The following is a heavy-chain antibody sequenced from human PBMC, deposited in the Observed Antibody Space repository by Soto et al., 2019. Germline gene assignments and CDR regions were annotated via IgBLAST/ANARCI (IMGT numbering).Heavy chain of an antibody. J-gene: IGHJ4*02. CDR3: AADLVAGSGSLGH. CDR1: GFTFSSRW. Sequence: GGSLRLSCAASGFTFSSRWMHWVRQDPGKGLQWVSRIRHDGADSNYADFVGGRFTISRDNTQNTLHLQMNSLRAEDTAVYSCAADLVAGSGSLGHWGQGTLVTVSS. CDR2: IRHDGADS. V-gene: IGHV3-74*01. D-gene: IGHD3-10*01.